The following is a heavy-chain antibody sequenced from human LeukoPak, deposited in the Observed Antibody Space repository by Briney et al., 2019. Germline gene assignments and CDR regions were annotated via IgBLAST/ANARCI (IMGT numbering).Heavy chain of an antibody. CDR3: TADRLPLRFLEWLPYYFDY. V-gene: IGHV3-15*01. D-gene: IGHD3-3*01. CDR2: IKSKTDGGTR. Sequence: GGSLRLSCAASGFTFSNAWMSWVRQSPGKGLEWVGRIKSKTDGGTRDYAAPVKGRFTISRDDSKNTLYLQMNSLKNEDTAVYYCTADRLPLRFLEWLPYYFDYWGQGTLVTVSS. J-gene: IGHJ4*02. CDR1: GFTFSNAW.